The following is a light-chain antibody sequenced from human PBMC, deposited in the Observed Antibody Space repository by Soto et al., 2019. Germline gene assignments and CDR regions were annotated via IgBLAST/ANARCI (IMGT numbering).Light chain of an antibody. CDR1: QSVSSNY. J-gene: IGKJ1*01. V-gene: IGKV3-20*01. CDR2: GAS. Sequence: EIVLTQFPGTLSLSPGERATLSCRASQSVSSNYLAWYQQKPGQAPRLLIYGASSRATGIPDRFSGSGSGTDFTLTISRLEPEDFAVYFCQQYGSSLEFGQGTK. CDR3: QQYGSSLE.